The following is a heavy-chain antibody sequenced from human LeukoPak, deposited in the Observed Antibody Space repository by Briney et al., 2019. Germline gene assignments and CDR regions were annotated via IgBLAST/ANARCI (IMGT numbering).Heavy chain of an antibody. D-gene: IGHD3-22*01. J-gene: IGHJ4*02. CDR3: ARVLRDPGYYYDSSGLYYFDY. V-gene: IGHV4-59*01. CDR1: GGSISSYY. Sequence: SETLSLTCTVSGGSISSYYWSWIRQPPGKVLEWIGYIYYSGSTNYNPSLKSRVTISVDTSKNQFSLKLSSVTAADTAVYYCARVLRDPGYYYDSSGLYYFDYWGQGTLVTVSS. CDR2: IYYSGST.